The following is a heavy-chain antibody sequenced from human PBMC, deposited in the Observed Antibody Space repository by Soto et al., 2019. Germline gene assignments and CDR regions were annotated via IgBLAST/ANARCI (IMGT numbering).Heavy chain of an antibody. D-gene: IGHD3-3*01. CDR3: ARDTLGGAYDFCH. CDR1: GFSVSNLY. CDR2: ISSGGST. J-gene: IGHJ4*02. Sequence: EVQLVESGGGLVQPGGSLRLSCAASGFSVSNLYMTWVRQAPGKGLEWVSVISSGGSTYYADSVKGRCTISRDNSKNTLYLEMKSLRAGDTAVYYCARDTLGGAYDFCHGGQGTLVTVSS. V-gene: IGHV3-66*01.